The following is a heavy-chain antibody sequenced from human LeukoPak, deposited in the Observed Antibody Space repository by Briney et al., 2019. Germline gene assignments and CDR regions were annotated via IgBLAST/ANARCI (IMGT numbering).Heavy chain of an antibody. D-gene: IGHD1-14*01. Sequence: GGSLRLSCAASGFTFSSCGFNLVRQAPGKGLEWVSSIGPTGTDRYYADSVRGRFTISRDNAKNSMYLQMDSLRDEDTAVYYCATETIGRHYDYWGQGTLLTVSS. V-gene: IGHV3-21*01. CDR2: IGPTGTDR. J-gene: IGHJ4*02. CDR1: GFTFSSCG. CDR3: ATETIGRHYDY.